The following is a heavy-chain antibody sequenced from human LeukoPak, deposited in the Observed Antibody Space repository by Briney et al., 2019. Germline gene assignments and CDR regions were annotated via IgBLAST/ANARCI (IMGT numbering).Heavy chain of an antibody. CDR1: GFTFSTYS. J-gene: IGHJ6*03. CDR3: AREYYGDYIPYYYMDV. Sequence: GGSLRLSCAASGFTFSTYSMNWVRQAPGKGLEWVAYISSSSSTIYYADSVKGRFTISRDNGKNSLHLQMNSLRAEDTAVYYCAREYYGDYIPYYYMDVWGKGTTVTVSS. CDR2: ISSSSSTI. D-gene: IGHD4-17*01. V-gene: IGHV3-48*01.